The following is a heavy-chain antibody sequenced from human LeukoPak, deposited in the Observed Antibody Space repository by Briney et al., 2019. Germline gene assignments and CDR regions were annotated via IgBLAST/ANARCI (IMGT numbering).Heavy chain of an antibody. Sequence: SETLCLTCAVYGGSFSGYYWSWIRQPPGKGLEWIGEINHSGSTNYNPSLKSRVTISVDTSKNQFSLKLSSVTAADTAVYYCARGHPYYYDSSGYRKNFDYWGQGTLVTVSS. CDR1: GGSFSGYY. V-gene: IGHV4-34*01. D-gene: IGHD3-22*01. CDR2: INHSGST. CDR3: ARGHPYYYDSSGYRKNFDY. J-gene: IGHJ4*02.